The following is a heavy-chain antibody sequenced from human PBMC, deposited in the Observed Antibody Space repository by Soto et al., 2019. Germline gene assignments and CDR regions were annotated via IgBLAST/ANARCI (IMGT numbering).Heavy chain of an antibody. Sequence: ASVNVSCKASGVTFSSYAINWVRQAPGQGLELMGGIIPIFGTPNYAQKSQGRVTITADESTSTAYMELSSLRSEDTAVYYCARHLRRGSYWFDPWGQGTPVTVSS. J-gene: IGHJ5*02. CDR3: ARHLRRGSYWFDP. CDR2: IIPIFGTP. D-gene: IGHD1-26*01. V-gene: IGHV1-69*13. CDR1: GVTFSSYA.